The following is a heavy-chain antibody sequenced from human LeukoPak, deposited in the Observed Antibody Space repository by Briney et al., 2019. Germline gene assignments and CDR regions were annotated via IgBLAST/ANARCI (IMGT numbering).Heavy chain of an antibody. Sequence: PGRSLRLSCAASGFTFSSYAMHWVRQAPGKGLEWVAVISYDGSNKYYADSVKGRFTISRDNAKNSVYLEMNSLRAEDTAVYYCARDSGYDTFDYWGQGTLVTVSS. CDR2: ISYDGSNK. CDR3: ARDSGYDTFDY. V-gene: IGHV3-30-3*01. D-gene: IGHD5-12*01. CDR1: GFTFSSYA. J-gene: IGHJ4*02.